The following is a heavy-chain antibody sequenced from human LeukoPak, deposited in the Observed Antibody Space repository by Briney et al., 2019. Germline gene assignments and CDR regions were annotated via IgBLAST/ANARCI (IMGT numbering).Heavy chain of an antibody. CDR2: IYYSGST. V-gene: IGHV4-39*07. J-gene: IGHJ5*02. D-gene: IGHD6-19*01. CDR3: AREISSGWYIGGWFDP. Sequence: PSETLSLTCTVSGGSISSSSYYWGWIRQPPGRGLEWIGSIYYSGSTYYNPSLKSRVTISVDTSKNQFSLKLSSVTAADTAVYYCAREISSGWYIGGWFDPWGQGTLVTVSS. CDR1: GGSISSSSYY.